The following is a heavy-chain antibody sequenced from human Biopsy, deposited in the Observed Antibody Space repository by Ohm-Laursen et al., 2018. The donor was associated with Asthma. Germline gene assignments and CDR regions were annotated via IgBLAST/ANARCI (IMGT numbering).Heavy chain of an antibody. CDR1: GFTFSDYY. CDR2: INGKSNSI. Sequence: SLRLSCTASGFTFSDYYMSWIRQAPGKGLEWISYINGKSNSIEYADSVKGRFTISRDNAKNSLYLQMDSLRAEDTAVYYCARGDSSGWLHYYFDYWGQGTLVTVSS. V-gene: IGHV3-11*01. CDR3: ARGDSSGWLHYYFDY. J-gene: IGHJ4*02. D-gene: IGHD6-19*01.